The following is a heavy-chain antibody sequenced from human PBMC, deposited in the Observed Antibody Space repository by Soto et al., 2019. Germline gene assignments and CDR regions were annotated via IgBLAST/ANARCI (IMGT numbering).Heavy chain of an antibody. J-gene: IGHJ4*02. CDR1: GFTFSDYY. D-gene: IGHD2-2*01. V-gene: IGHV3-11*01. Sequence: GGSLRLSCAASGFTFSDYYMSWIRQAPGKGLEWVSYISSSGSTIYYADSVKGRFTISRDNAKNSLSLQMNSLRVEDSAVYYCARRIVVAPSIMGGFDYWGQGTLVTVSS. CDR2: ISSSGSTI. CDR3: ARRIVVAPSIMGGFDY.